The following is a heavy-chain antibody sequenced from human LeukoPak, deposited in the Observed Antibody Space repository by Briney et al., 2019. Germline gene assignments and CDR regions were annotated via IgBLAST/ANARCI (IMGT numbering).Heavy chain of an antibody. J-gene: IGHJ4*02. Sequence: PSETLSLTCTVSGGSISSGSYYWSWIRQPAGKGLEWIGRIYTSGSTNYNPSLKSRVTISVDTSKNQFSLKLSSVTAADTAVYYCARDRGLVIYDYWGQGTLVTVSS. D-gene: IGHD6-19*01. CDR2: IYTSGST. CDR3: ARDRGLVIYDY. V-gene: IGHV4-61*02. CDR1: GGSISSGSYY.